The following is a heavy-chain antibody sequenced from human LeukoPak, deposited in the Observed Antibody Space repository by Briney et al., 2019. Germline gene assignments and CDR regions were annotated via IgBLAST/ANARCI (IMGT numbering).Heavy chain of an antibody. CDR2: IIPIFGTA. D-gene: IGHD4-17*01. J-gene: IGHJ6*03. V-gene: IGHV1-69*13. CDR1: GYTFTGYY. CDR3: ARDTAYYYMDV. Sequence: SVKVSCKASGYTFTGYYMHWVRQAPGQGLEWMGGIIPIFGTANYAQKFQGRVTITADESTSTAYMELSSLRSEDTAVYYCARDTAYYYMDVWGKGTTVTVSS.